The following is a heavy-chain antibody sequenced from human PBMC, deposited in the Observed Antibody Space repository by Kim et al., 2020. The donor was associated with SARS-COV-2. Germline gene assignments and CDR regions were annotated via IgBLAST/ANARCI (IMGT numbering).Heavy chain of an antibody. Sequence: SETLSLTCTVSGGSISSSSYYWGWIRQPPGKGLEWIVGIYYSGRTYYNPSLKSRVTISVDTSENQFSLKRSSVTAADTAVYYWARDTYPYYYGSGSYPYAFDIWGQGTMVTVSS. CDR1: GGSISSSSYY. CDR2: IYYSGRT. J-gene: IGHJ3*02. D-gene: IGHD3-10*01. V-gene: IGHV4-39*07. CDR3: ARDTYPYYYGSGSYPYAFDI.